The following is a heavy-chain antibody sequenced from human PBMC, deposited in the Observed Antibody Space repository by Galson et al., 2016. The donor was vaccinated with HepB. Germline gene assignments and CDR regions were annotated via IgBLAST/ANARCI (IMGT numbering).Heavy chain of an antibody. CDR3: SRDPPRWGDYHSSGSFDH. V-gene: IGHV3-66*01. CDR1: GFTVSGND. J-gene: IGHJ3*01. CDR2: ISSGGRT. Sequence: LRLSCAASGFTVSGNDMSWVRQAPGKGLEWVSLISSGGRTHYADSVKGRFTIPRDNSKNTLYLQLHSLRAEDTDVYYCSRDPPRWGDYHSSGSFDHWGQGTMVTVSS. D-gene: IGHD3-22*01.